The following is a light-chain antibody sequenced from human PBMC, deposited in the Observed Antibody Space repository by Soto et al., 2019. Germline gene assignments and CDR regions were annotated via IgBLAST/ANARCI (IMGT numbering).Light chain of an antibody. Sequence: EIVMTQSPATLSVSPGERATLSCRASQSVSGNLAWYQQKPCQAPRLLTYGASTRATGIPARFSGSGSGTEFTLTISSLQSEDLAVYYCQQYNNWPRTFGQGTKVEIK. V-gene: IGKV3-15*01. CDR2: GAS. J-gene: IGKJ1*01. CDR1: QSVSGN. CDR3: QQYNNWPRT.